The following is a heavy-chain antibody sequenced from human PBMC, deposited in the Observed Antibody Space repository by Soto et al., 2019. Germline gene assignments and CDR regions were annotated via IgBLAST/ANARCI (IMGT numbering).Heavy chain of an antibody. V-gene: IGHV4-34*01. CDR2: INHVGSI. D-gene: IGHD3-16*01. CDR1: GESFSGYY. CDR3: ARGDYFTSYYYGLDV. Sequence: PSETLSLTCAIYGESFSGYYWAWIRQPPGRGLEWIAEINHVGSIDYNPSLMSRLTISVDTSKNHFSLKLTSVTAADTALYYCARGDYFTSYYYGLDVWGQGTPVT. J-gene: IGHJ6*02.